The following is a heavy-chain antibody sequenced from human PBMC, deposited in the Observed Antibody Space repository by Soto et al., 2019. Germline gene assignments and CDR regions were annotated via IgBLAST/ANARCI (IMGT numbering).Heavy chain of an antibody. CDR3: ARGGAAARPGYSSSWYKYNWFDP. CDR1: GGSISSYY. V-gene: IGHV4-59*08. J-gene: IGHJ5*02. Sequence: SETLYLTCTVSGGSISSYYWSWIRQPPGKGLEWIGYIYYSGSTNYNPSLKSRVTISVDTSKNQFSLKLSSVTAADTAVYYCARGGAAARPGYSSSWYKYNWFDPWGQGTLVTVSS. D-gene: IGHD6-13*01. CDR2: IYYSGST.